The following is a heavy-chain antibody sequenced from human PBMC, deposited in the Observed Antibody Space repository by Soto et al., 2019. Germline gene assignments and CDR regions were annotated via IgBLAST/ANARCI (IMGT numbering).Heavy chain of an antibody. CDR2: IGTAGDT. D-gene: IGHD4-17*01. CDR3: ARADYGVEKDYYYMDV. V-gene: IGHV3-13*01. J-gene: IGHJ6*03. CDR1: GFTFSSYD. Sequence: PGGSLRLSCAASGFTFSSYDMHWVRQATGKGLEWVSAIGTAGDTYYPGSVKGRFTISRENAKNSLYLQMNSLRAGDTAVYYCARADYGVEKDYYYMDVWGKGTTVTVSS.